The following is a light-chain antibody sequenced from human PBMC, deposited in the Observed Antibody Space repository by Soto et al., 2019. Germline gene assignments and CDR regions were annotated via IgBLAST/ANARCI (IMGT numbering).Light chain of an antibody. CDR3: CAYSTSGTHV. CDR2: DVN. CDR1: SSDVGSYDY. Sequence: QSALTQPASVSGSPGQSITFFCTGTSSDVGSYDYVSWHQQHPGKAPKLIIYDVNNRPSGVPSRFSGSKSGNTASLIISGLQTEDEAEYYCCAYSTSGTHVFGTGTKVTVL. V-gene: IGLV2-14*03. J-gene: IGLJ1*01.